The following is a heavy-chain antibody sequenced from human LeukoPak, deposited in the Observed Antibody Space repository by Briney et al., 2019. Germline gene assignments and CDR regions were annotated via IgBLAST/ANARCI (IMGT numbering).Heavy chain of an antibody. CDR1: GFRFSRYA. V-gene: IGHV3-23*01. CDR3: ARCVTGWPNWFAP. Sequence: GGSLRLSCVGSGFRFSRYAMSWVRQAPGKGLEWVATIHYIRDGPYYADSVEGRFSISRDDSKNTVYLQMNSLRVEDTAICYCARCVTGWPNWFAPWGQGTLVTVSS. CDR2: IHYIRDGP. D-gene: IGHD6-19*01. J-gene: IGHJ5*02.